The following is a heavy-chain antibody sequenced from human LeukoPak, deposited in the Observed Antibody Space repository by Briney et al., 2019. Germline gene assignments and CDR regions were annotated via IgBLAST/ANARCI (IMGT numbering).Heavy chain of an antibody. J-gene: IGHJ6*03. Sequence: SETLSLTCTVSGGSISSSSYYWGWIRQPPGKGLEWIGSIYYSGSTYYNPSLKSRVTISVDTSKNQVSLKLSSVTAADTAVYYCARTLGYCSSTSCPTFTYYYYMDVWGKGTTVTISS. CDR3: ARTLGYCSSTSCPTFTYYYYMDV. D-gene: IGHD2-2*01. CDR2: IYYSGST. V-gene: IGHV4-39*07. CDR1: GGSISSSSYY.